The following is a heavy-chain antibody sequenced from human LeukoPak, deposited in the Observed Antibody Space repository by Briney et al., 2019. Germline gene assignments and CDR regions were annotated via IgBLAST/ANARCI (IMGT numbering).Heavy chain of an antibody. J-gene: IGHJ4*02. Sequence: SETLSLTCAVYGGSFSGYYWSWIRQPPGKGLEWIGEINHSGSTNYNPSLKSRVTISVDTSKNQFSLKLSSVTAADTAVYYCARLSPLQGYWGQGTLVTVSS. CDR2: INHSGST. V-gene: IGHV4-34*01. CDR1: GGSFSGYY. CDR3: ARLSPLQGY.